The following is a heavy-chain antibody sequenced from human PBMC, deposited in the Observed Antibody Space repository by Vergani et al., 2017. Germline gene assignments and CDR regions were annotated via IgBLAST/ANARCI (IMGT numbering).Heavy chain of an antibody. J-gene: IGHJ5*02. CDR1: GGSISSYY. V-gene: IGHV4-59*01. D-gene: IGHD6-19*01. Sequence: QVQLQESGPGLVKPSETLSLTCTVSGGSISSYYWSWIRQPPGKGLEWIGYIDYSGSTNYYPSLKSRVTISVDTSKNQFSLKLSSVTAADTAVYYCARAVRYSSGWYWFDPWGQGTLVTVSS. CDR2: IDYSGST. CDR3: ARAVRYSSGWYWFDP.